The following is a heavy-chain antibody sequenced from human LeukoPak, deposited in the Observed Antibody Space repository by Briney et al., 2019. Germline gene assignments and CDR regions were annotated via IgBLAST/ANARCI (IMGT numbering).Heavy chain of an antibody. V-gene: IGHV3-7*03. J-gene: IGHJ6*03. CDR3: ARGPSITMVRGGQWYYYMDV. CDR1: GFTFSSYW. CDR2: IKGDGSEK. D-gene: IGHD3-10*01. Sequence: PGGSLRLSCAASGFTFSSYWMTWVRQDPGKGLEWVGNIKGDGSEKYYVDSVKGRFTISRDNAKNSLYLQMNSLRSEDTAVYYCARGPSITMVRGGQWYYYMDVWGKGTTVTISS.